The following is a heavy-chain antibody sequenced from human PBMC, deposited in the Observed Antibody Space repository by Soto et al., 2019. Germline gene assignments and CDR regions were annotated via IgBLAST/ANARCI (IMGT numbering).Heavy chain of an antibody. J-gene: IGHJ6*02. D-gene: IGHD6-13*01. CDR3: ARDTRRIAAAGTYYYYGMDV. Sequence: SVKVSCKASGGTFSSYAISWVRQAPGHGLEWMGGIIPIFGTANYAQKFQGRVTITADESTSTAYMELSSLRSEDTAVYYCARDTRRIAAAGTYYYYGMDVWGQGTTVTVSS. CDR1: GGTFSSYA. CDR2: IIPIFGTA. V-gene: IGHV1-69*13.